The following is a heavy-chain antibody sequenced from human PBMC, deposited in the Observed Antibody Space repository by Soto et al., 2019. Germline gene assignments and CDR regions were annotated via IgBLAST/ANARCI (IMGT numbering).Heavy chain of an antibody. V-gene: IGHV1-8*01. CDR1: GYTFSDFD. J-gene: IGHJ6*02. CDR3: ARGNPFNYAGFDV. D-gene: IGHD3-16*01. Sequence: QAHLEQSGAELKRPGASVKVSCKASGYTFSDFDINWLRQASGQGPEWMGWMNAKSGDTFFAQRFQGKFNLTWDTSLSPAYMELGSLTSDDTAIYYCARGNPFNYAGFDVWGQGTTVAVSS. CDR2: MNAKSGDT.